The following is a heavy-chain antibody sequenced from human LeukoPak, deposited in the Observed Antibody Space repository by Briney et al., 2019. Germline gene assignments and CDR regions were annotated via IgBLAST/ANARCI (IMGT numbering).Heavy chain of an antibody. V-gene: IGHV4-4*07. CDR3: ARDAPPYSGYHFGFDY. CDR2: IHTSGST. D-gene: IGHD5-12*01. J-gene: IGHJ4*02. CDR1: GGSISSYY. Sequence: PSETLSLTCTVSGGSISSYYWSWIRQPAGKGLEWIGRIHTSGSTNYNPSLKSRVTISVDTSKNQFSPRLSSVTAADTAVYYCARDAPPYSGYHFGFDYWGRGTLVTVSS.